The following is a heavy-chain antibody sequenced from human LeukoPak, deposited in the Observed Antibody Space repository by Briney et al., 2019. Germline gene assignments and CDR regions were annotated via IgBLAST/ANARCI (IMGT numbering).Heavy chain of an antibody. V-gene: IGHV4-34*01. D-gene: IGHD4-11*01. CDR1: GGSFSGYY. Sequence: SETLSLTCAVYGGSFSGYYWSWIRLPPGKGLEWIGEINHSGSTNYNPSLKSRVTISVDTSKNQFSLKLSSVTAADTAVYYCARGDSNYYYYYMDVWGKGTTVTVSS. J-gene: IGHJ6*03. CDR2: INHSGST. CDR3: ARGDSNYYYYYMDV.